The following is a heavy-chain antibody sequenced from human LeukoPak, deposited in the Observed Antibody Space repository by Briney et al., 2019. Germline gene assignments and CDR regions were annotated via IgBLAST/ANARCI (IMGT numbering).Heavy chain of an antibody. Sequence: GGSLGLSCAASGFTFSSYSMNWVRQAPGKGLEWVSSITSSNNYIYYGDSVKGRFTISRDNAKNSLYLQMNSLRAEDTAVYYCARDLWELSPFDYWGQGTLVTVSS. CDR3: ARDLWELSPFDY. CDR2: ITSSNNYI. V-gene: IGHV3-21*01. J-gene: IGHJ4*02. D-gene: IGHD1-26*01. CDR1: GFTFSSYS.